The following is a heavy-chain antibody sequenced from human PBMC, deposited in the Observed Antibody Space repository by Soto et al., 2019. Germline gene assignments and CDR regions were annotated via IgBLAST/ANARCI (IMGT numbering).Heavy chain of an antibody. D-gene: IGHD3-16*01. CDR2: INQNGSII. CDR3: ATVHDTGE. Sequence: EVQLVESGGGLVQPGGSLRLSCTASAFTFNNYWISWVRQTPGKGLEWVANINQNGSIIYYLDSVKGRFTISRANAKNALYLQMNSLRVDDTAVYYCATVHDTGEWGLGPLVTVSS. CDR1: AFTFNNYW. V-gene: IGHV3-7*01. J-gene: IGHJ4*02.